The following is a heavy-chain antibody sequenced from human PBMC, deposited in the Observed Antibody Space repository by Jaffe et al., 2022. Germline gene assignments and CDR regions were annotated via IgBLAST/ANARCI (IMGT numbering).Heavy chain of an antibody. D-gene: IGHD2-15*01. CDR1: GYSFTSYN. J-gene: IGHJ4*02. Sequence: QVQLVQSGAEVKKPGASVNVSCKASGYSFTSYNMHWVRQAPGQGLEWMGIINPSPGSTTYGQKFQGRVTMTRDTSTSTFYMELSSLRSEDTAVYYCARVGDCSGGSCYSNFDYWGQGTLVTVSS. CDR2: INPSPGST. V-gene: IGHV1-46*03. CDR3: ARVGDCSGGSCYSNFDY.